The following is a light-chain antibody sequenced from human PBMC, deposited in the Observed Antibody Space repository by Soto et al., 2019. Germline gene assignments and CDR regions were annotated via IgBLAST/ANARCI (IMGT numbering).Light chain of an antibody. J-gene: IGKJ5*01. CDR2: GAS. V-gene: IGKV1-9*01. CDR1: QGISSY. CDR3: QQLNTYPIT. Sequence: IQLTQSPSSLSASVGDRVTITCRASQGISSYLAWYKQKPGKAPKRLIYGASTWECGVPFRFSGSGSGTDFTLTISSLQPEDFATYYCQQLNTYPITSGQGTRLETK.